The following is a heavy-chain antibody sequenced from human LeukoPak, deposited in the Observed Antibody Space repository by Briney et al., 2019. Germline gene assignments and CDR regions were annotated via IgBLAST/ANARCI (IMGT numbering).Heavy chain of an antibody. V-gene: IGHV1-69*01. J-gene: IGHJ4*02. D-gene: IGHD4-17*01. CDR2: IIPIFGTA. Sequence: ASVKVSCKASGGTFSSYAISWVRQAPGQGLEWMGGIIPIFGTANYAQKFQGRVTITADESTSTAYMELSSLRSEDTAVYYCALIRTYGDYDYWGQGTLVTVSS. CDR3: ALIRTYGDYDY. CDR1: GGTFSSYA.